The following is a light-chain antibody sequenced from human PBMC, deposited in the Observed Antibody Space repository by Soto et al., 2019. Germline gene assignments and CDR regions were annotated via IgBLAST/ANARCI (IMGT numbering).Light chain of an antibody. CDR2: GNS. Sequence: QSVLTQPPSVSGAPGQRVTISCTGSSSNIGAGYDVHWYQQLPGTAPKLLIYGNSNRPSGVPDRFSGSKSGTSASLAITGLQAEDAAGYYFQCYYSILGGWLFGGGTKRTGL. CDR3: QCYYSILGGWL. J-gene: IGLJ3*02. CDR1: SSNIGAGYD. V-gene: IGLV1-40*01.